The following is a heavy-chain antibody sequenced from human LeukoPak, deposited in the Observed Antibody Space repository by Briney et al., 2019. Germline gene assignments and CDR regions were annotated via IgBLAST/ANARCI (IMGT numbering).Heavy chain of an antibody. Sequence: PSETLSLTCAVYGGSFSGYYWSWIRQPPGKGLEWIGEINHSGSTNYNPSLKSRVTISVDTSKNQFSLKLSSVTAADTAVYYCARHGRYNTSGYYFWGQGTLVTVSS. CDR3: ARHGRYNTSGYYF. CDR1: GGSFSGYY. J-gene: IGHJ4*02. D-gene: IGHD3-22*01. CDR2: INHSGST. V-gene: IGHV4-34*01.